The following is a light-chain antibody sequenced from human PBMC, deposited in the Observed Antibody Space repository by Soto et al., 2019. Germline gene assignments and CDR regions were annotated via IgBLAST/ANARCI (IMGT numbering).Light chain of an antibody. V-gene: IGKV3-20*01. CDR3: QQYSSSPWT. CDR2: GAS. Sequence: EIVLTQSPGTLSLSPGERATLSCRASQSVSSNFLAWYQQIPGQAPRLLIYGASSRATGIPDRFSGSGSGTDFTLTISRLEPEDFAVYYCQQYSSSPWTFGQGTKVEIK. CDR1: QSVSSNF. J-gene: IGKJ1*01.